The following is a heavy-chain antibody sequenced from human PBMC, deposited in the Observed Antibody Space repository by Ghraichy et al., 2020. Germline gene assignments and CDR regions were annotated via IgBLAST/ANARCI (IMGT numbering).Heavy chain of an antibody. CDR3: ARPLGLAGTGRYYAMDV. Sequence: GGSLRLSCVGSGITLSNFGMNWVRQSPGKGLEWISYMTNRGSRVFYADSVKGRFTISRDIAQNSMSLQMNSLRAEDTAVYYCARPLGLAGTGRYYAMDVWGQGTTVTVSS. CDR2: MTNRGSRV. V-gene: IGHV3-48*01. D-gene: IGHD1-1*01. J-gene: IGHJ6*02. CDR1: GITLSNFG.